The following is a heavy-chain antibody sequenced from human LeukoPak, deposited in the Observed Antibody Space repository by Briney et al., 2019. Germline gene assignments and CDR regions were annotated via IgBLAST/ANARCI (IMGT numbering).Heavy chain of an antibody. CDR1: GDSVSSNSAA. CDR3: ARGRVRGKDYYYGMDV. V-gene: IGHV6-1*01. J-gene: IGHJ6*02. Sequence: SQTLSLTCAISGDSVSSNSAAWNWIRQSPSRGLEWLGRTYYRSKWYNDYAVSVKSRITINPDTSKNQFSLQLNSVTPEDTAVYYRARGRVRGKDYYYGMDVWGQGTTVTVSS. CDR2: TYYRSKWYN. D-gene: IGHD3-10*01.